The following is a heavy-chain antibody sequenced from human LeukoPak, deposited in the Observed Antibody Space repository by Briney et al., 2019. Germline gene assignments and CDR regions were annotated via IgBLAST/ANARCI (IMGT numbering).Heavy chain of an antibody. D-gene: IGHD1-26*01. J-gene: IGHJ4*02. V-gene: IGHV3-7*03. CDR1: GFTLSTYW. Sequence: GGSLRLSCAASGFTLSTYWMSWVRQAPGKGLEWVANIKQDGSEIYYVDSVKGRFTISRDNAKSSLYLQMNSLRAEDTAVYYCARDKVVGATIFDYWGQGTLVTVSS. CDR2: IKQDGSEI. CDR3: ARDKVVGATIFDY.